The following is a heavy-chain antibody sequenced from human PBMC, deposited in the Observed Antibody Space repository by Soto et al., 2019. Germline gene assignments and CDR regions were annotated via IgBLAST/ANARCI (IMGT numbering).Heavy chain of an antibody. CDR3: ARGLSRLQRVLH. D-gene: IGHD4-4*01. CDR2: INHSGST. V-gene: IGHV4-34*01. Sequence: PSETLSLTCAVYGGSFSGYYWSWIRQPPGKGLEWIGEINHSGSTNYNPSLKSRVTISVGTSKNQFSLKLSSVTAADTAVYYCARGLSRLQRVLHWGQGTLVTVSS. J-gene: IGHJ4*02. CDR1: GGSFSGYY.